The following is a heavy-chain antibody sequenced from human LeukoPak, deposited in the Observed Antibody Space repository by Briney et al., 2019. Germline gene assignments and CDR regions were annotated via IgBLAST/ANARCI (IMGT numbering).Heavy chain of an antibody. CDR2: ISSGSSYI. J-gene: IGHJ5*02. CDR3: AREAGGNSGYVWVP. Sequence: PGESLTLSCAASGFTFSTYSMNWVRQAPGKGLEWVSSISSGSSYIYYADSVKGRFTVSRDNAENSLYLQMNSLRAEDTAVYYCAREAGGNSGYVWVPWGQGTLVTVSS. D-gene: IGHD5-12*01. V-gene: IGHV3-21*01. CDR1: GFTFSTYS.